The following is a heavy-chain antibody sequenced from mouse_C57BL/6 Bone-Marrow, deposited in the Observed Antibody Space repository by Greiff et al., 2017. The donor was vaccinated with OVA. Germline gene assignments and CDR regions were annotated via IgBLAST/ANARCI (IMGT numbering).Heavy chain of an antibody. CDR3: ARRGWLLPFAY. Sequence: QVQLQQPGAELVRPGSSVKLSYKASGYTFTSYWMHWVKQRPIQGLEWIGNIDPSDSETHYNQKFKDKATLTVDKSSSTAYMQLSSLTSEDSAVYYCARRGWLLPFAYWGQGTLVTVSA. D-gene: IGHD2-3*01. CDR1: GYTFTSYW. J-gene: IGHJ3*01. V-gene: IGHV1-52*01. CDR2: IDPSDSET.